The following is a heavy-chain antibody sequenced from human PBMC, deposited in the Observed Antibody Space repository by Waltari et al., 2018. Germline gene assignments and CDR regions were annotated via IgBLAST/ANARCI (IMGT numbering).Heavy chain of an antibody. CDR3: TRDVTGYYYFDL. J-gene: IGHJ2*01. Sequence: EVQLVESGGGWIQPGGSLRLSCAASGFTVSSHYMNWVRQAPGKGLDGVSVINSGGDTHYADSGKGRFTISRDNSKNTVYLQMNTLRAEDTALYYCTRDVTGYYYFDLWGRGTLVTVSS. CDR1: GFTVSSHY. V-gene: IGHV3-53*01. CDR2: INSGGDT.